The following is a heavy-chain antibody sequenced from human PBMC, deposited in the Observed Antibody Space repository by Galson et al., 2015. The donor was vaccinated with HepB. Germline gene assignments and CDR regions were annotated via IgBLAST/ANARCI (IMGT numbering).Heavy chain of an antibody. Sequence: SLRLSCAASTFIFSTYSMTWIRQAPGKGLEWVSYISSSGGTTISYADSVKGRVTISRDNAKNSLYLQMNSLRAEDTAVYYCARATLGWFDPWGQGTLVTVSS. J-gene: IGHJ5*02. D-gene: IGHD2/OR15-2a*01. V-gene: IGHV3-11*01. CDR2: ISSSGGTTI. CDR1: TFIFSTYS. CDR3: ARATLGWFDP.